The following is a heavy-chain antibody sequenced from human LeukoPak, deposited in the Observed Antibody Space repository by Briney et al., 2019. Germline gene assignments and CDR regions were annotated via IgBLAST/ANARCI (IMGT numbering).Heavy chain of an antibody. CDR2: SGTGGST. D-gene: IGHD1-1*01. CDR3: AKAITGMRFCLDV. Sequence: GGSLRLSCAASGFTFSSYAMSWARQAPGKGLEWVSTSGTGGSTYYPDSVKGRTTNSRDNSKNMLYVQMNNLRAEDTAVYYCAKAITGMRFCLDVWGQGTTVTVSS. CDR1: GFTFSSYA. V-gene: IGHV3-23*01. J-gene: IGHJ6*02.